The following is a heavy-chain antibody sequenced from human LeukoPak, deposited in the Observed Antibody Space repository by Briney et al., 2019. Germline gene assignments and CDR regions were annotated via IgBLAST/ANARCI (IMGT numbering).Heavy chain of an antibody. CDR2: IYHSGST. CDR3: ARGYDSSGYYPYYFDY. Sequence: SQTLSLTCTVSGGSISSGGYYWSWIRQHPGKGLEWIGYIYHSGSTYYKPSLKSRVTISVDTSKNQFSLKLSSVTAADTAVYYCARGYDSSGYYPYYFDYWGQGTLVTVSS. V-gene: IGHV4-31*03. CDR1: GGSISSGGYY. J-gene: IGHJ4*02. D-gene: IGHD3-22*01.